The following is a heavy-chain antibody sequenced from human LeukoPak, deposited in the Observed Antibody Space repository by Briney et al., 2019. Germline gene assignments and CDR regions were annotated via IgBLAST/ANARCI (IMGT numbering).Heavy chain of an antibody. J-gene: IGHJ5*02. CDR2: IRFDATDT. CDR3: AKTSKGYTTGWQMTMGS. D-gene: IGHD6-19*01. Sequence: GGSLRLSCAASGFISRNHGMHWVRQSPDKGLQWVAFIRFDATDTYYSESVKGRFTISRDNSKNTMYLQMRSLRSDDSAVYYCAKTSKGYTTGWQMTMGSWGQGTLVTVSS. CDR1: GFISRNHG. V-gene: IGHV3-30*02.